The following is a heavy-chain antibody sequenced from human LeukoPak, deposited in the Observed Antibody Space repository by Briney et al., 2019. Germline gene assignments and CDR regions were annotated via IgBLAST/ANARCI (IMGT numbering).Heavy chain of an antibody. CDR1: GFTFSTYA. CDR2: MSYDGSNK. D-gene: IGHD1-26*01. Sequence: GGSLRLSCAASGFTFSTYAMHWVRQAPGKGLEWVAVMSYDGSNKYYADSGKGRFTISRDNSKNTLYLQMNSLRAEDTAVFYCARDFTAIGTYYFDYWGQGTLVTVSS. J-gene: IGHJ4*02. CDR3: ARDFTAIGTYYFDY. V-gene: IGHV3-30-3*01.